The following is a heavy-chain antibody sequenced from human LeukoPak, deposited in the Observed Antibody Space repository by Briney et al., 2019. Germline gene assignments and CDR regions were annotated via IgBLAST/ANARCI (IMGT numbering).Heavy chain of an antibody. D-gene: IGHD2-2*01. Sequence: SVKVSCKASGGTFSSYAISWVRQAPGQGLEWMGGIIPIFGTANYAQKFQGRVTITADESTSTAYMELSSLRSDDTAVYYCARGDPGTSNISHYYYYYYMDVWGKGTTVTVSS. CDR2: IIPIFGTA. CDR1: GGTFSSYA. CDR3: ARGDPGTSNISHYYYYYYMDV. V-gene: IGHV1-69*01. J-gene: IGHJ6*03.